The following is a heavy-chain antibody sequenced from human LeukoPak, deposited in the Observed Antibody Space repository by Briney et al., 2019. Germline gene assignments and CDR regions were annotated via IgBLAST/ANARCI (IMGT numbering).Heavy chain of an antibody. V-gene: IGHV3-23*01. Sequence: GGSLRLSCEASGFTFNTHAMCWVRQAPGKGLEWVASITSSSRTPYYTDSVKGRFTISRDNSKNTLYLQMNSLRGEDTAVYYCAKDRPNFYETSGSYYKIKGDFWGQGSLVTVSS. CDR2: ITSSSRTP. D-gene: IGHD3-10*01. J-gene: IGHJ4*02. CDR1: GFTFNTHA. CDR3: AKDRPNFYETSGSYYKIKGDF.